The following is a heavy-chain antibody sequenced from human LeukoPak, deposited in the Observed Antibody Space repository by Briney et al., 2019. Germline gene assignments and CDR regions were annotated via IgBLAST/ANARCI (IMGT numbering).Heavy chain of an antibody. CDR3: ARWRTSNWSEFDY. D-gene: IGHD6-13*01. V-gene: IGHV3-23*01. J-gene: IGHJ4*02. CDR1: GFTFTSYA. CDR2: ISGSDSTT. Sequence: PGGSLRLSCAASGFTFTSYAMSWVRQAPGKGLEWVSTISGSDSTTYYTDSVKGRFTISRDNAKNSLSLQMNSLRAEDTAVYYCARWRTSNWSEFDYWGQGTLVTVSS.